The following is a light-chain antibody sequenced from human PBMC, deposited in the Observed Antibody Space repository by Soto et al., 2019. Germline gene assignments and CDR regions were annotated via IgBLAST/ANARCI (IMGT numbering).Light chain of an antibody. CDR1: QYIDTY. CDR3: QQTHSVPQT. J-gene: IGKJ4*01. V-gene: IGKV1-39*01. Sequence: DIQMAQSPSSLSASVGDRVTITCRASQYIDTYLHWYQQKPGKAPKLLIYAASSLQSGVPSRFSGRGSGTDFTLTISSLQPEDFASYFCQQTHSVPQTFGGGTKVEIK. CDR2: AAS.